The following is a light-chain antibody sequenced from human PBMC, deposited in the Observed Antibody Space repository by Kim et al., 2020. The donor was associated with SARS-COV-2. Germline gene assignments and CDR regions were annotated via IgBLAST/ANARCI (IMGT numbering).Light chain of an antibody. CDR1: QGIHNY. V-gene: IGKV1-27*01. CDR2: AAS. J-gene: IGKJ1*01. CDR3: QKYDSAPWT. Sequence: DIQMTQSPSSLSASVGDGVTISCRASQGIHNYLAWYQQKPGKVPKVLIYAASALQSGVPSRFSCSGSGTDFTLTISSLQPEDVATYYCQKYDSAPWTFGQGTKVDIK.